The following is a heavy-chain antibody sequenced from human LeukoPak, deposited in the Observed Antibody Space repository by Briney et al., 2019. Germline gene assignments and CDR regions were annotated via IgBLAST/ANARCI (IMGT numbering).Heavy chain of an antibody. D-gene: IGHD3-22*01. CDR1: GFTFSSYG. J-gene: IGHJ4*02. CDR3: AKDSSDSSGYYYVGSVDY. CDR2: IRYDGSNK. Sequence: GGSLRLSCAASGFTFSSYGMHWVRQAPGKGLEWVAFIRYDGSNKYYADSVKGRFTISRDNSKNTLYLQMNSLRAEDTAVYYCAKDSSDSSGYYYVGSVDYWGQGTLVTVSS. V-gene: IGHV3-30*02.